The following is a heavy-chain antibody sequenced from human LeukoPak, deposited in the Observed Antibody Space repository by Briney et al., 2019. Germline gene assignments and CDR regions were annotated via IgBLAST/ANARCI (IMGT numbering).Heavy chain of an antibody. CDR1: GFSLSTSGVG. CDR3: AHRRGIAVAGPFDY. J-gene: IGHJ4*02. D-gene: IGHD6-19*01. CDR2: IYWDDDK. V-gene: IGHV2-5*02. Sequence: SGPTLVNPTQTLTLTCTFSGFSLSTSGVGVGWIRQPPGKALEWLALIYWDDDKRYSPSLKSRLTITKDTSKIQVVLTMTNMDPVDTATYYCAHRRGIAVAGPFDYWGQGTLVTVSS.